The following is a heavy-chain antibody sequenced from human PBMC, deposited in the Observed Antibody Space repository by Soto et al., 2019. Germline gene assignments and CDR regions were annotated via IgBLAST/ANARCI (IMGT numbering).Heavy chain of an antibody. V-gene: IGHV4-30-2*01. D-gene: IGHD1-26*01. Sequence: SETLSLTCAVSGGSISSGGYSWSWIRQPPGKGLEWIGYIYHSGSTYYNPSLKSRVTISVDRSKNQFSLKLSSVTAADTAVYYCARDQTTRWEARPPGYWGQGTLVTVSS. J-gene: IGHJ4*02. CDR3: ARDQTTRWEARPPGY. CDR2: IYHSGST. CDR1: GGSISSGGYS.